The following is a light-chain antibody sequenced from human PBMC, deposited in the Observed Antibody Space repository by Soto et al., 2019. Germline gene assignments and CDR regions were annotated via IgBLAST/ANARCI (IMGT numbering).Light chain of an antibody. CDR2: EVN. Sequence: QSVLTQPASVSGSPGQSITISCTGTSSDVGAYNSVSWYQHHPGKAPKLMIYEVNNRPSGVSNRFSGSKSGNTASLTISGLLAEDEADYYCSSPTSITTPRVVFDGGTKLTVL. J-gene: IGLJ2*01. V-gene: IGLV2-14*01. CDR1: SSDVGAYNS. CDR3: SSPTSITTPRVV.